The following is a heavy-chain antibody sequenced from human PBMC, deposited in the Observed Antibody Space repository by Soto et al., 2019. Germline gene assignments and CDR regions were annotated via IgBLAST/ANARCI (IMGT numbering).Heavy chain of an antibody. CDR3: AKEGSAVVTRGGAFDI. V-gene: IGHV3-30*18. Sequence: GGSLRLSCAASGFTFSSYGMHWVRQAPGKGLEWVAVISYDGSNKYYADSVKGRFTISRDNSKNTLYLQMNSLRAEDTAVYYCAKEGSAVVTRGGAFDIWGQGTMVTVSS. CDR1: GFTFSSYG. D-gene: IGHD2-21*02. J-gene: IGHJ3*02. CDR2: ISYDGSNK.